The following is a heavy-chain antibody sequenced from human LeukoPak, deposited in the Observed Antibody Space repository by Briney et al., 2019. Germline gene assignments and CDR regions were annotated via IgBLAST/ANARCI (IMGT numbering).Heavy chain of an antibody. CDR2: ISSDGSGT. D-gene: IGHD5-12*01. CDR1: GFTFSSFW. Sequence: GGSLRLSCAASGFTFSSFWMHWVRQTPGKGLVWVSRISSDGSGTTYADSVKGRFTVSRDNAKNTLYLQMNSLRVEDTAVYFCARGGFSHAFDVWGQGTVVTVSS. CDR3: ARGGFSHAFDV. J-gene: IGHJ3*01. V-gene: IGHV3-74*01.